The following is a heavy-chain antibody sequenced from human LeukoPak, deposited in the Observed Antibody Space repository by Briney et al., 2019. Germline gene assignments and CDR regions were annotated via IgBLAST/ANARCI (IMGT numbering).Heavy chain of an antibody. CDR2: ISNDGSVK. V-gene: IGHV3-30*04. J-gene: IGHJ6*02. CDR3: AKVGGSGTSYYYFGMDV. D-gene: IGHD3-10*01. Sequence: GGSLRLSCTAPGITFSNYAMHWVRQAPGEGLEWVTVISNDGSVKYYADSVKGRFTISRDNSKNTLYLQMNSLRAEDTVVYFCAKVGGSGTSYYYFGMDVWGQGTTVTVSS. CDR1: GITFSNYA.